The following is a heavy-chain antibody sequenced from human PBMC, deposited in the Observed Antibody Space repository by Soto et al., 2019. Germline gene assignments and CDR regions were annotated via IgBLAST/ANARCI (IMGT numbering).Heavy chain of an antibody. CDR2: ISWNSGSI. V-gene: IGHV3-9*01. D-gene: IGHD3-10*01. CDR3: AKDTYYYGSGSFPFIQGSRGGMDV. CDR1: GFTFDDYA. J-gene: IGHJ6*02. Sequence: EVQLVESGGGLVQPGRSLRLSCAASGFTFDDYAMHWVRQAPGKGLEWVSGISWNSGSIGYADSVKGRFTISRDNAKNSLYLQRNSLRAEDTALYYCAKDTYYYGSGSFPFIQGSRGGMDVWGQGTTVTVSS.